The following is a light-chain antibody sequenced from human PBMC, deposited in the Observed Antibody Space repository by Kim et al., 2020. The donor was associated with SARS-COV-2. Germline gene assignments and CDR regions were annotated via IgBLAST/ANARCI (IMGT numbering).Light chain of an antibody. CDR3: QQRNSWPPAVT. Sequence: PGERATLSCRASQNIDTYLAWYQQRPGQAPRLLVYDASNRATGVPDRFSGSGPGTDFTLTISSLEPEDFSIYYCQQRNSWPPAVTFGGGTKVDIK. CDR2: DAS. V-gene: IGKV3-11*01. J-gene: IGKJ4*01. CDR1: QNIDTY.